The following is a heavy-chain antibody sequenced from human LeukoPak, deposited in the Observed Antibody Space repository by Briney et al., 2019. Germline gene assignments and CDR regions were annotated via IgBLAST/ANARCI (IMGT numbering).Heavy chain of an antibody. V-gene: IGHV1-18*01. D-gene: IGHD4-17*01. CDR2: ISAYNGNT. CDR3: ARAQDYGDYRRFDY. J-gene: IGHJ4*02. Sequence: ASVKVSCKASGYTFTSYGISWVRQAPGQGLEWMGWISAYNGNTNHAQKLQGRVTMTRDTSTSTVYMELSSLRSEDTAVYYCARAQDYGDYRRFDYWGQGTLVTVSS. CDR1: GYTFTSYG.